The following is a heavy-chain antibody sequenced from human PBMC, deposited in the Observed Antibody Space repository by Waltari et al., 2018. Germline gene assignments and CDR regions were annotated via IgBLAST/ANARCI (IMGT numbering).Heavy chain of an antibody. CDR3: ARSGRYYDFWSGYYRPDYFDY. V-gene: IGHV4-61*01. Sequence: QVQLQESGPGLVKPSETLSLTCTVSGGSVSSGSYYWSWIRQPPGKGLEWIGYIYYSGVTNDNPALKSRVTISVDTSKNQFSLKLSSVTAADTAVYYCARSGRYYDFWSGYYRPDYFDYWGQGTLVTVSS. D-gene: IGHD3-3*01. CDR1: GGSVSSGSYY. CDR2: IYYSGVT. J-gene: IGHJ4*02.